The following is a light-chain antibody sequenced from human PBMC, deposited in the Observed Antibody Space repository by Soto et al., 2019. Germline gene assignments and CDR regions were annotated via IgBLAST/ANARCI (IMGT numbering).Light chain of an antibody. CDR1: SSNIASNT. V-gene: IGLV1-44*01. CDR2: NNN. Sequence: QSVLTQPPSASGTPGQRVTISCSGSSSNIASNTVNWYQQLPGTAPKLLIYNNNQRPSGVLDRFSGSKSGTSASLAISGLQSEDEADYYCAAWDDSLNGPLFGGGTQLTVL. CDR3: AAWDDSLNGPL. J-gene: IGLJ2*01.